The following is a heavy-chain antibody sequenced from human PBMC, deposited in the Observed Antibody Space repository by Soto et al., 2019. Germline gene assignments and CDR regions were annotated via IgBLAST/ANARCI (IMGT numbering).Heavy chain of an antibody. CDR3: AKGVVVATASFQH. J-gene: IGHJ1*01. CDR2: ISYDGSDK. V-gene: IGHV3-30*18. CDR1: GFTFSRYG. Sequence: QVQLVESGGGVVQPGRSLRLSCAAAGFTFSRYGMHWVRQAPGKGLEWVAVISYDGSDKYYADSVKGRFTISRDNSNNTLYLQMDSLRAEDTAVYYCAKGVVVATASFQHVVQGTLVTVSS. D-gene: IGHD2-15*01.